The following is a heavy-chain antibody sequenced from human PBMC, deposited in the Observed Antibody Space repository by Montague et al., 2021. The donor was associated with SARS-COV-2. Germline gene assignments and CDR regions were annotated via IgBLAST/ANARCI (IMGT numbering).Heavy chain of an antibody. CDR1: GYSFTTYW. J-gene: IGHJ4*02. Sequence: QSGAEVKKPGESLRISCKGSGYSFTTYWINWVRQMPGKGLEWMGKIDPSGSNTNYSPSFQGHVTISVDRSISTAYLQWRSLKASDTAMYYCATPDYWGQGTLVTVSS. CDR2: IDPSGSNT. CDR3: ATPDY. V-gene: IGHV5-10-1*01.